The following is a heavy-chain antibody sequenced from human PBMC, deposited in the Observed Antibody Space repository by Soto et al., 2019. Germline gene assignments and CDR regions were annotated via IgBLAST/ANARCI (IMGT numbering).Heavy chain of an antibody. V-gene: IGHV3-48*02. Sequence: EVQLVESGGGLVQPGGSLRLSCAASGFTFSSHNMNWVRQAPGKGLEWVAYISDRGNTIHYADSVKGRFTISRDDARNSLYLQMNSLRDEDTAVYYCSRGPPALLDFYYLGQGTLVTVSS. J-gene: IGHJ4*02. CDR2: ISDRGNTI. CDR3: SRGPPALLDFYY. D-gene: IGHD3-10*01. CDR1: GFTFSSHN.